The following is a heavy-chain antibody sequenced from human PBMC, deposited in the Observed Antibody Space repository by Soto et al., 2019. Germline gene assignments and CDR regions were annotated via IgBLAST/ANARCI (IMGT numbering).Heavy chain of an antibody. Sequence: QVQLQESGPGLVKPSQTLSLTCTVSGGSISSGDYYWSWIRQPPGKGLEWIGYIYYSGSTYYNPSLKRRVTISIDTSKTPCSLRLSSVPAADTAVYYCARVEDYYDSSGYYVWGQGTLVTVSS. CDR3: ARVEDYYDSSGYYV. CDR1: GGSISSGDYY. D-gene: IGHD3-22*01. V-gene: IGHV4-30-4*01. CDR2: IYYSGST. J-gene: IGHJ4*02.